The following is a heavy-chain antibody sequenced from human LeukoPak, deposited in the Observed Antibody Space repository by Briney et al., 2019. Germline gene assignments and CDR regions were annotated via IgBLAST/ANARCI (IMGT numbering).Heavy chain of an antibody. CDR1: GFPFSDFS. D-gene: IGHD2-8*01. V-gene: IGHV3-23*01. CDR3: AKQSYARSLGE. J-gene: IGHJ4*02. CDR2: TNSGGTST. Sequence: GALRLSCATSGFPFSDFSISWARQAQGKGLEWISTTNSGGTSTYYAESVKGRFTISRDNSKNTLYLQMSSLRVEDTAVYYCAKQSYARSLGEGGPGTLVSVSS.